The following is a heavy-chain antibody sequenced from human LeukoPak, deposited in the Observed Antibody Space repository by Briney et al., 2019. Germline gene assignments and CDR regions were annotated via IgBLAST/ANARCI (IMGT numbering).Heavy chain of an antibody. Sequence: SETLSLTCTVSGGSISSSSYYWGWIRQPPGKGLEWIGSIYYSGSTYYNPSLKSRVTISVDTSKNQFSLKLSSVTAADTAIYYCARNSTSYRTFDIWGQGTMVTVSS. V-gene: IGHV4-39*01. D-gene: IGHD1-1*01. J-gene: IGHJ3*02. CDR2: IYYSGST. CDR1: GGSISSSSYY. CDR3: ARNSTSYRTFDI.